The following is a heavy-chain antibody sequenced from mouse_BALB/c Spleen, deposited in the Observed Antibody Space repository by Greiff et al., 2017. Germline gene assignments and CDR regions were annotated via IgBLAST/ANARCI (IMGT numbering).Heavy chain of an antibody. CDR2: ISSGSSTI. J-gene: IGHJ1*01. V-gene: IGHV5-17*02. CDR3: ARDEGLRRGFDV. D-gene: IGHD2-4*01. Sequence: EVHLVESGGGLVQPGGSRKLSCAASGFTFSSFGMHWVRQAPEKGLEWVAYISSGSSTIYYADTVKGRFTISRDNPKNTLFLQMTSLRSEDTAMYYCARDEGLRRGFDVWGAGTTVTVSS. CDR1: GFTFSSFG.